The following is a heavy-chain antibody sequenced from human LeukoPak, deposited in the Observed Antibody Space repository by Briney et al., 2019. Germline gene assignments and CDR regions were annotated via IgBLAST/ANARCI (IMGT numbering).Heavy chain of an antibody. V-gene: IGHV1-69*04. CDR2: IIPILGIA. D-gene: IGHD3-22*01. J-gene: IGHJ4*02. CDR1: GGTFSSYA. Sequence: SVKVSCKASGGTFSSYAISWVRQAPGQGLEWMGRIIPILGIANYAQKFQGRVTITADKSTSTAYMELSSLRSEDTAVYYCARDVDYYDSSGSLGYWGQGTLVTVSS. CDR3: ARDVDYYDSSGSLGY.